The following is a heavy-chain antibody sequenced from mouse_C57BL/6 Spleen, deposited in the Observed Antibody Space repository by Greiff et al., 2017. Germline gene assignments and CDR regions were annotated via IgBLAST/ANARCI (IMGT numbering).Heavy chain of an antibody. Sequence: EVQGVESGAELVRPGASVKLSCTASGFNIKDDYMHWVKQRPEQGLEWIGWIDPENGDTEYASKFQGKATITADTSSNTAYLQLSSLTSEDTAVYYCTTRTAQATPFAYWGQGTLVTVSA. CDR2: IDPENGDT. V-gene: IGHV14-4*01. J-gene: IGHJ3*01. CDR3: TTRTAQATPFAY. D-gene: IGHD3-2*02. CDR1: GFNIKDDY.